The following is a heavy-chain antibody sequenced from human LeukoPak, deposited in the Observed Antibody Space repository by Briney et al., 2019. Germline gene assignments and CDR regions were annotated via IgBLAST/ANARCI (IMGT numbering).Heavy chain of an antibody. J-gene: IGHJ4*02. Sequence: ASVKVSCKASGYTFTSYYMHWVRQAPGQGLEWMGWINPNSGGTNYAQKFQGRVTMTRDTSISTAYMELSRLRSDDTAVYYCAREGYYYDSSGYYFVGGSLDYWGQGTLVTVSS. CDR2: INPNSGGT. CDR1: GYTFTSYY. CDR3: AREGYYYDSSGYYFVGGSLDY. D-gene: IGHD3-22*01. V-gene: IGHV1-2*02.